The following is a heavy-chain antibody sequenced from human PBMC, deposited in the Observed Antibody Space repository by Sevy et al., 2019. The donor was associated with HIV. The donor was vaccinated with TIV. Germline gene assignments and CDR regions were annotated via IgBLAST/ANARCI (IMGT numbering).Heavy chain of an antibody. J-gene: IGHJ4*02. CDR1: GFTFSRKW. CDR3: ATGGSCGSFYDY. Sequence: GGSLRLSCVASGFTFSRKWMHWVRQAPGKGLVWVSQIESNGKTTYADSVRGRFTISRDNAKNTLYLQMNSLRAEDTAQYHCATGGSCGSFYDYRGQGTPVTVSS. D-gene: IGHD1-26*01. V-gene: IGHV3-74*01. CDR2: IESNGKT.